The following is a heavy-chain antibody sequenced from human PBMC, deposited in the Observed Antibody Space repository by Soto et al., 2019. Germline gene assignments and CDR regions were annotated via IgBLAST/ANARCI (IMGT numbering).Heavy chain of an antibody. CDR1: GFTFDDYA. D-gene: IGHD2-8*01. J-gene: IGHJ6*02. CDR3: AKGTNLMYYYYGMDG. V-gene: IGHV3-9*01. Sequence: EVQLVESGGGLVQPGRSLRLSCAASGFTFDDYAMHWVRQAPGKGLEWVSGISWNSGSIGYAGSVKGRVTISRDNAKNALYLQMNRLRAEEAALYYCAKGTNLMYYYYGMDGWGQGTTVTVSS. CDR2: ISWNSGSI.